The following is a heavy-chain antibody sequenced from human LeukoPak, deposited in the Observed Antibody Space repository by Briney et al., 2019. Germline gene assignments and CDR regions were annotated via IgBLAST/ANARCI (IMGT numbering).Heavy chain of an antibody. Sequence: SETLSLTCTVSGYSINSGYYWGWIRQPPGKGLEWIGSFYHTGSTYYNPSLKSRVTISVDTSKNQFSLKQNSVTAADTAVYYCARISGNSYGQNWFDPWGQGTLVTVSS. D-gene: IGHD5-18*01. CDR2: FYHTGST. J-gene: IGHJ5*02. CDR3: ARISGNSYGQNWFDP. CDR1: GYSINSGYY. V-gene: IGHV4-38-2*02.